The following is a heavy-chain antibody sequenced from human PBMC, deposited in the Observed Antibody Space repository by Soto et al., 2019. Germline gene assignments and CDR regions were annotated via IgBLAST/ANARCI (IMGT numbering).Heavy chain of an antibody. D-gene: IGHD3-9*01. J-gene: IGHJ5*02. CDR2: IDYSGST. Sequence: QVQLQESGPGLVKPSQTLSLTCTVSGGSISSGDYYWSWIRQPPGKGLEWIGYIDYSGSTYYNPSLKSRVTISVDTSNCQGSLKLSSVTAADTAVYYGVRGDAYYDMLTGYLDPWGQGTLVTVSS. V-gene: IGHV4-30-4*01. CDR3: VRGDAYYDMLTGYLDP. CDR1: GGSISSGDYY.